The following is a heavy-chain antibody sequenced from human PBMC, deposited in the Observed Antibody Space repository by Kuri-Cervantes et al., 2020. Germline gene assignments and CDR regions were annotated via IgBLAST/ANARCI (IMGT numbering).Heavy chain of an antibody. V-gene: IGHV2-5*08. J-gene: IGHJ6*02. CDR3: APSPTYYDFWSGEYSYYYYGIDV. CDR1: GFSLSTSGMC. Sequence: SGPTLVKPTQTRTLTCTFSGFSLSTSGMCVSWNRQPPGKALEWPALIYWNDDKRYSPTLNSRLTITKDTSKNQVVLTMTNMDPVDTATYYCAPSPTYYDFWSGEYSYYYYGIDVWGQGTMVTVSS. D-gene: IGHD3-3*01. CDR2: IYWNDDK.